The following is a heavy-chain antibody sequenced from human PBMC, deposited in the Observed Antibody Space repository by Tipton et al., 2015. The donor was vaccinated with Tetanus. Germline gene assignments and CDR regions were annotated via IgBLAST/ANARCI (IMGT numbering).Heavy chain of an antibody. CDR1: GYTFTGYY. CDR3: ARDRGDYIYYGMDV. J-gene: IGHJ6*02. CDR2: IDPNSGGT. V-gene: IGHV1-2*02. D-gene: IGHD3-22*01. Sequence: QLVQSGAEMKKPGASVKVSCKASGYTFTGYYIYWVRQAPGQGLEWMGWIDPNSGGTVYAQNFQGRVTMTRDTSISTVYMELSRLRSDDTAVYYCARDRGDYIYYGMDVWGPGTTVTVSS.